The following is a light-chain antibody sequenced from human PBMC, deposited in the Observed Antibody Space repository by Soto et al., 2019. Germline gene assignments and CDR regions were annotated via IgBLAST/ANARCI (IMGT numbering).Light chain of an antibody. CDR2: NTS. J-gene: IGLJ2*01. CDR1: TGAVTSGSF. CDR3: LLYYGGGLYVV. Sequence: QTVVTQEPSLTVSPGGTVTLTCASSTGAVTSGSFPSWFQQKPGQAPRTLIYNTSNKHSWTPARFSGSLLGGKAALTLSGVQPEDEADYYCLLYYGGGLYVVFGGGTKLTVL. V-gene: IGLV7-43*01.